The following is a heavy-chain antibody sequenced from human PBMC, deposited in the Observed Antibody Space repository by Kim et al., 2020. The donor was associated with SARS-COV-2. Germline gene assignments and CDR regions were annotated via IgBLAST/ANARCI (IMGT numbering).Heavy chain of an antibody. CDR3: ARPSRKGGAFDI. J-gene: IGHJ3*02. V-gene: IGHV4-59*01. D-gene: IGHD3-16*01. Sequence: THHPSLKMRVAISVDTSKNQFSLKLSSVTAADTAVYYCARPSRKGGAFDIWGQGTMVTVSS.